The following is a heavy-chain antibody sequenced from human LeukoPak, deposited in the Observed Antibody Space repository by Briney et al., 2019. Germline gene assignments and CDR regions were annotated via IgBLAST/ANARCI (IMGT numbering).Heavy chain of an antibody. CDR3: AKRGRSGSPLGYGMDV. D-gene: IGHD1-26*01. CDR1: GFTFSSHA. CDR2: TSSGGGTT. V-gene: IGHV3-23*01. Sequence: GGSLRLSCAASGFTFSSHAMSWVRQAPGKGLEWVSGTSSGGGTTYYADSVKGRFTISRDNSKNTLYLQMNSLRAEDTAVYYCAKRGRSGSPLGYGMDVWGQGTTVTVSS. J-gene: IGHJ6*02.